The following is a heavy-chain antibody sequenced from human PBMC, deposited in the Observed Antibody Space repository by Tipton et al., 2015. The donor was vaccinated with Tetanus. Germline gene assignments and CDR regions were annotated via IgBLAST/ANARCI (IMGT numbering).Heavy chain of an antibody. CDR2: IYYSGST. CDR3: ARGCLIAVAGDRLGLDY. CDR1: GFTFSSYA. V-gene: IGHV4-38-2*01. Sequence: LRLSCAASGFTFSSYAMSWVRQAPGKGLEWIGSIYYSGSTYYNPSLKSRVTISVDTSKNQFSLKLSSVTAADTAVYYCARGCLIAVAGDRLGLDYWGQGTLVTVSS. D-gene: IGHD6-19*01. J-gene: IGHJ4*02.